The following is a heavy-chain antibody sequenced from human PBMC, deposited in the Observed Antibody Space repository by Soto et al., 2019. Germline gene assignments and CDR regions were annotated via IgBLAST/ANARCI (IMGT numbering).Heavy chain of an antibody. Sequence: SETLSLTCTVSGGSISSYYWSWIRQPPGKGLEWIGYIYYSGSTNYNPSLKSRVTISVDTSKNQFSLKLSSVTAADTAVYYCARSAYFDYWGQGTLVTVSS. J-gene: IGHJ4*02. CDR1: GGSISSYY. V-gene: IGHV4-59*01. CDR2: IYYSGST. CDR3: ARSAYFDY. D-gene: IGHD2-15*01.